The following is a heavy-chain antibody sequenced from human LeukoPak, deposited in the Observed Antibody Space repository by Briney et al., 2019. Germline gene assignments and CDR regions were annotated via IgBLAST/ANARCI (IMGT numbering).Heavy chain of an antibody. D-gene: IGHD3-9*01. Sequence: SETLSLTCTVSGGSISSYYWSWIRQPPGKGLEWIGYIYYSGSTNYKPSLKGRVTISIDTSKNQFSLKLSSVTAADTAVYYCARVSDILTGYYPGAFDIWGQGTMVTVSS. CDR2: IYYSGST. CDR1: GGSISSYY. V-gene: IGHV4-59*01. J-gene: IGHJ3*02. CDR3: ARVSDILTGYYPGAFDI.